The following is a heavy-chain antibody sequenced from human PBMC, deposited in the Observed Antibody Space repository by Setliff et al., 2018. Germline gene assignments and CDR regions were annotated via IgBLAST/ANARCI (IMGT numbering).Heavy chain of an antibody. CDR1: GFTFDDYA. CDR2: IRNDGSAT. CDR3: ARAKMEESGKAQAGMDV. D-gene: IGHD6-13*01. Sequence: GGSLRLSCAASGFTFDDYAMHWVRQVPGEGLVWVSRIRNDGSATKYADFVKGRFTISRDNSKNILYLQMNSLRAEDTAIYYCARAKMEESGKAQAGMDVWGKGTTVTVS. J-gene: IGHJ6*04. V-gene: IGHV3-74*01.